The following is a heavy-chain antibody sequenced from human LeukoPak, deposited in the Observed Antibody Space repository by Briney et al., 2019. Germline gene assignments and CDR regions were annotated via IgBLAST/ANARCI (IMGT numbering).Heavy chain of an antibody. J-gene: IGHJ4*02. V-gene: IGHV4-59*08. CDR3: ARLASGSYGPLTPFDY. D-gene: IGHD1-26*01. Sequence: SETLSLTCTVSGGSISSYYWSWIRQPPGKGLEWIGDIYYSGSTNYNPSLKSRVTISVDTSKNQFSLRLSSVTAADTAVYYSARLASGSYGPLTPFDYWGQGALVTVSS. CDR1: GGSISSYY. CDR2: IYYSGST.